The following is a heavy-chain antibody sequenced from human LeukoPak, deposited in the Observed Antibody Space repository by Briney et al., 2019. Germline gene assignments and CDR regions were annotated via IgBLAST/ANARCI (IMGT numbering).Heavy chain of an antibody. Sequence: ASVKVSCKASGYTFTSYGISWVRQAPGQGLEWMGGIIPIFGTANYAQKLQGRVTMTTDTSTSTAYMELRSLRSDDTAVYYCARDGTIFGVVIMPQYYYYGMDVWGQGTTVTVSS. V-gene: IGHV1-18*01. D-gene: IGHD3-3*01. CDR2: IIPIFGTA. CDR3: ARDGTIFGVVIMPQYYYYGMDV. J-gene: IGHJ6*02. CDR1: GYTFTSYG.